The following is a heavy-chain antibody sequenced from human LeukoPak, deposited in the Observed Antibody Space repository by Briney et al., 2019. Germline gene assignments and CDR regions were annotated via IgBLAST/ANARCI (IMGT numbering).Heavy chain of an antibody. J-gene: IGHJ5*02. CDR2: IYYSGST. Sequence: SETLSLTCTVSGGSISSYYWSWIRQPPGKGLEWIGYIYYSGSTNYNPSLKSRVTISVDTSKNQFSLKLSSVTAADTAVYCCARVLAAAANWFDPWGQGTLVTVSS. CDR1: GGSISSYY. CDR3: ARVLAAAANWFDP. D-gene: IGHD6-13*01. V-gene: IGHV4-59*01.